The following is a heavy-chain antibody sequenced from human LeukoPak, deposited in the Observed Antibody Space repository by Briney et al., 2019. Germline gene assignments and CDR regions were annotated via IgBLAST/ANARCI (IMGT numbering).Heavy chain of an antibody. J-gene: IGHJ3*02. CDR1: GYSLTSHY. D-gene: IGHD3-10*01. CDR3: ARGLWFGEQDGLGI. V-gene: IGHV4-59*11. CDR2: IFAGGTT. Sequence: SETLSLTCVVSGYSLTSHYWSWIRQSPGKGLEWIGNIFAGGTTNYNPSLKSRVSISMDTSKNQFSLKMTSVTAADTAIYFCARGLWFGEQDGLGIWGPGTVVTVAS.